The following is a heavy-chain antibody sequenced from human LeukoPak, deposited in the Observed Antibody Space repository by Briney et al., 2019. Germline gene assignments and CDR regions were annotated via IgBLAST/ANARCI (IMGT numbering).Heavy chain of an antibody. CDR3: ARGRNGGDIVVVVAATHLDY. V-gene: IGHV4-34*01. Sequence: PSETLSLTCAVYGGSFSGYYWSWLGQPPGKGLEGIGEINHNGSTNYNPCLTSRVTISLDTSKNQFSLKLSSVTAADTAVYYCARGRNGGDIVVVVAATHLDYWGQGTLVTVSS. CDR2: INHNGST. D-gene: IGHD2-15*01. CDR1: GGSFSGYY. J-gene: IGHJ4*02.